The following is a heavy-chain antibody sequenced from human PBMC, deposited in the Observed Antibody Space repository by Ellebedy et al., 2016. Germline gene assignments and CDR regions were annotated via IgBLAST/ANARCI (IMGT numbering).Heavy chain of an antibody. V-gene: IGHV1-58*02. CDR1: GFTFTSSA. CDR3: AVVFGSSLDY. D-gene: IGHD3-3*01. CDR2: IVVGSGNT. Sequence: SVKVSXXASGFTFTSSAMQWVRQARGQRLEWIGWIVVGSGNTNYAQKFQERVTITRDMSTSTAYMELSSLRSEDTAVYYCAVVFGSSLDYWGQGTLVTVSS. J-gene: IGHJ4*02.